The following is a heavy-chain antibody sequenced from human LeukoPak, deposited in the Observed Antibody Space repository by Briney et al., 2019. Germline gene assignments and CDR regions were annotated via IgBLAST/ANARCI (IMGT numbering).Heavy chain of an antibody. CDR3: ARDRKYGSESLRRLDY. CDR2: INHSGST. CDR1: GGSFSGYY. D-gene: IGHD3-10*01. J-gene: IGHJ4*02. Sequence: PSETLSLTCAVYGGSFSGYYWSWIRQPPGKGLEWIGEINHSGSTNYNPSLKSRVTISVDTSKNQFSLKLSSVTVADTAVYYCARDRKYGSESLRRLDYWGQGTLVTVSS. V-gene: IGHV4-34*01.